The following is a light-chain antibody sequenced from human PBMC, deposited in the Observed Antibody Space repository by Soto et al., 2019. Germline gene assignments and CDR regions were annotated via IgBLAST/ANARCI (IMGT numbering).Light chain of an antibody. J-gene: IGLJ2*01. CDR2: EVS. V-gene: IGLV2-8*01. Sequence: QSVLTQPPSASGSPGQSVTISCTGTSSDVGGYNYVSWYQQHPGKAPKLMIYEVSKQPSGVPDRFSGSKSDNTASLTDSGLKVEDEDDYYCSSYAGSNNLVFGGGTKVTVL. CDR3: SSYAGSNNLV. CDR1: SSDVGGYNY.